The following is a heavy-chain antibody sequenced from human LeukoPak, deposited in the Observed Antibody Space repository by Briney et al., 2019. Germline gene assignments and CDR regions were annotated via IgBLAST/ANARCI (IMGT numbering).Heavy chain of an antibody. CDR2: IIPIFGTA. J-gene: IGHJ5*02. CDR3: ARLLGYCSSTSCYKRGWFDP. CDR1: GGTFSSYA. D-gene: IGHD2-2*02. Sequence: SVKVSCKASGGTFSSYAISWVRQAPGQGLEWMGGIIPIFGTANYAQMFQGGVTITADESTSTAYMELSSLRSEDTAVYYCARLLGYCSSTSCYKRGWFDPWGQGTLVTVSS. V-gene: IGHV1-69*13.